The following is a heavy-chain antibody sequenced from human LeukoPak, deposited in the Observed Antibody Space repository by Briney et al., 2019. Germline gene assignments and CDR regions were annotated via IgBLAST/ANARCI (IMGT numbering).Heavy chain of an antibody. J-gene: IGHJ6*04. V-gene: IGHV3-7*01. D-gene: IGHD3-10*02. CDR2: IKRDGSEK. Sequence: PGGSLRLSCAASGFTFNTYWMAWVRQAPGKGLEWVANIKRDGSEKKYADSVKGRFTISRDNAKNPLYLQMNSLRAEDTAVYYCAELGITMIGGVWGKGTTVTISS. CDR3: AELGITMIGGV. CDR1: GFTFNTYW.